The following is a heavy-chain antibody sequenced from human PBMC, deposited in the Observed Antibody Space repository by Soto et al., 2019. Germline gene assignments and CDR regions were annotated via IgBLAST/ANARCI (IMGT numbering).Heavy chain of an antibody. CDR3: ARSSAPYSSHYFAAS. V-gene: IGHV3-72*01. Sequence: EVQLVVSGGGLVQPGGSLRLSCAASGFTFSDHYMDWVRQAPSKGLEWVGRSSDKAHSYTTQYAASVHGSFSISRDDSKNSLYLPMDTLQTEDTALYFCARSSAPYSSHYFAASWGPGTLVTVSS. J-gene: IGHJ5*02. D-gene: IGHD3-22*01. CDR2: SSDKAHSYTT. CDR1: GFTFSDHY.